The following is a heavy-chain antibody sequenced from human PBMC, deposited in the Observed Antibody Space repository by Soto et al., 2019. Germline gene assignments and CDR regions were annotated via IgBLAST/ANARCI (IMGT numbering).Heavy chain of an antibody. J-gene: IGHJ3*02. D-gene: IGHD4-17*01. V-gene: IGHV4-31*01. CDR3: ASRHDFGDYPEGFDI. CDR2: RYHSGTT. Sequence: QVVLQESGPGLVKPSQTISLTCAVSGDSISSGGYYWSWIRQRPGKGLEWIAFRYHSGTTYFNLCHKSLIIISMDTSRNQFALSLSSVTAADSTVYYCASRHDFGDYPEGFDIWGQGTMVTVAS. CDR1: GDSISSGGYY.